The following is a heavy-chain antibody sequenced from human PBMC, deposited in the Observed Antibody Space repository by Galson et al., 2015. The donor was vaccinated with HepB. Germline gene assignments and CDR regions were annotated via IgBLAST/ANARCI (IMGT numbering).Heavy chain of an antibody. CDR2: INSDGSST. V-gene: IGHV3-74*01. Sequence: SLRLSCAASGISFSSYWMHWVRQAPGKGLVWVSRINSDGSSTIYAGSVKGRFIISRDNAKNTLYLQMNSLRAEDMAVYYCATGEYGGSYSPGESGYWGQGTLVTVSS. CDR3: ATGEYGGSYSPGESGY. D-gene: IGHD1-26*01. CDR1: GISFSSYW. J-gene: IGHJ4*02.